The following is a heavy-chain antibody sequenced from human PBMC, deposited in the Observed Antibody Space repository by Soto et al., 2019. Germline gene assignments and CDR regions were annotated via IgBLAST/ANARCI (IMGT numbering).Heavy chain of an antibody. CDR3: VRDAADSGYAFDI. CDR2: IWNDGSNE. Sequence: LRLSCAASGFTFSRDAMHWVRQAPGKGLEWVAFIWNDGSNEYYADSVKGRAIISRDNSENTVYLQMNSLRGEDTAVYFCVRDAADSGYAFDIWGQGTMVTVSS. V-gene: IGHV3-33*01. J-gene: IGHJ3*02. D-gene: IGHD3-10*01. CDR1: GFTFSRDA.